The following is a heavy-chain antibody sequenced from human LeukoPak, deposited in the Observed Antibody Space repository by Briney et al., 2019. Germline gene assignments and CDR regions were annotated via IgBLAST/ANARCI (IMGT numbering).Heavy chain of an antibody. CDR2: SSAYNGNT. CDR3: ARGPRGIAAAGTVDY. V-gene: IGHV1-18*01. D-gene: IGHD6-13*01. Sequence: GASVKVSCKASGYTFTSYGISWVRQAPGQGLEWMGWSSAYNGNTNYAQKLQGRVTMTTDTSTSTAYMELRSLRSDDTAVYYCARGPRGIAAAGTVDYWGQGTLVTVSS. CDR1: GYTFTSYG. J-gene: IGHJ4*02.